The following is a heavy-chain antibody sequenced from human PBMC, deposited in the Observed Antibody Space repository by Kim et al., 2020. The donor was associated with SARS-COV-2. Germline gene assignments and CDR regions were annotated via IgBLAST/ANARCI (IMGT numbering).Heavy chain of an antibody. CDR3: TTDLPRDSSGYYYGHDAFDI. CDR1: GFTFSNAW. D-gene: IGHD3-22*01. V-gene: IGHV3-15*01. J-gene: IGHJ3*02. Sequence: GGSLRLSCAASGFTFSNAWMSWVRQAPGKGLEWVGRIKSKTDGGTTDYAAPVKGRFTISRDDSKNTLYLQMNSLKTEDTAVYYCTTDLPRDSSGYYYGHDAFDIWGQGTMVTVSS. CDR2: IKSKTDGGTT.